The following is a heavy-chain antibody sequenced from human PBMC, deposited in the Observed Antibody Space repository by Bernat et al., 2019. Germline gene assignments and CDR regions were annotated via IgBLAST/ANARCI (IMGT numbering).Heavy chain of an antibody. CDR3: AKDESSGIFGVNAFDI. V-gene: IGHV3-30*04. D-gene: IGHD3-3*01. CDR2: ISYDGSNK. Sequence: QVQLVESGGGVVQPGRSLRLSCAASGFTFSRYAIHWVRQAPGKGLEWVAVISYDGSNKYYADTVKGRFTISRDNSKNTLYLQMNSLRAEDTAVYYCAKDESSGIFGVNAFDIWGQGTMVTVSS. CDR1: GFTFSRYA. J-gene: IGHJ3*02.